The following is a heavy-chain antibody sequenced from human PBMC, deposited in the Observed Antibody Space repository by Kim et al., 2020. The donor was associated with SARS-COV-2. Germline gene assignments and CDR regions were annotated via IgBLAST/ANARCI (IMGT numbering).Heavy chain of an antibody. V-gene: IGHV3-15*01. Sequence: GGSLRLSCAASGFTFSNAWMSWVRQAPGKGLEWVGRIKSKTDGGTTDYAAPVKGRFTISRDDSKNTLYLQMNSLKTEDTAVYYCTTENILTGYYPYYYYGMDVWGQGTTVTVSS. D-gene: IGHD3-9*01. CDR2: IKSKTDGGTT. J-gene: IGHJ6*02. CDR1: GFTFSNAW. CDR3: TTENILTGYYPYYYYGMDV.